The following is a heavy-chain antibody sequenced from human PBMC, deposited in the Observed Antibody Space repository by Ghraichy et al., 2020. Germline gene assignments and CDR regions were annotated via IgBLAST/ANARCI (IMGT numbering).Heavy chain of an antibody. CDR3: ARRAGGSYYFDS. D-gene: IGHD3-10*01. J-gene: IGHJ4*02. V-gene: IGHV3-7*03. CDR2: IKQDGSEN. Sequence: GGSLRLSCAASGFKFSSYLMSWVRQAPGKGLEWVATIKQDGSENSFVNSVKGRFTISRDNAQSLLYLQMNSLRAEDTAVYYCARRAGGSYYFDSWGQGTLVTVSS. CDR1: GFKFSSYL.